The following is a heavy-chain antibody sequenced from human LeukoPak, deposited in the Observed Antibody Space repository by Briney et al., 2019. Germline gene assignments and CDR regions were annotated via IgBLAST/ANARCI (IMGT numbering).Heavy chain of an antibody. V-gene: IGHV4-61*02. CDR2: MYTSGST. CDR1: GGSVSSGNYY. CDR3: AAMIGYFDY. Sequence: SETLSLTCTVSGGSVSSGNYYWRWIRQPAGKVLEWIGRMYTSGSTNYNPSLKSRVSISRDTSKNQFSLKLNSVTAADTAVYYCAAMIGYFDYWGQGILVTVSS. J-gene: IGHJ4*02. D-gene: IGHD3-22*01.